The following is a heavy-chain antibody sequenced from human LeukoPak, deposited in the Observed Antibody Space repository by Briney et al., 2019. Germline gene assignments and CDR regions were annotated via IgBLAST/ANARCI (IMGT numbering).Heavy chain of an antibody. CDR1: GFTFSSYG. Sequence: PGRSLRLSCAASGFTFSSYGMHWVRQAPGKGLEWVAVIWYDGSNKYYADSVKGRFTISRDNSKNTLYLQMNSLRAEDTAVYYCARDVTPPYIVADYGMDVWGQGTTVTVSS. CDR3: ARDVTPPYIVADYGMDV. CDR2: IWYDGSNK. J-gene: IGHJ6*02. V-gene: IGHV3-33*01. D-gene: IGHD5-12*01.